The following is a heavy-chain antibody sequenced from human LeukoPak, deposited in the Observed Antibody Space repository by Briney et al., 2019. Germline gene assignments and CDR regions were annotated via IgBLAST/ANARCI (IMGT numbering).Heavy chain of an antibody. V-gene: IGHV1-18*01. J-gene: IGHJ4*02. Sequence: ASVKVSCKASGYTFTSYAISWVRQAPGQGLEWMGWISAYNGSTNYAQKLQGRVTMTTDTSTSTAYMELRSLRSDDTAVYYCESSYCRGSRCPGDFDYWGQGTLVTVSS. CDR3: ESSYCRGSRCPGDFDY. CDR2: ISAYNGST. D-gene: IGHD2-15*01. CDR1: GYTFTSYA.